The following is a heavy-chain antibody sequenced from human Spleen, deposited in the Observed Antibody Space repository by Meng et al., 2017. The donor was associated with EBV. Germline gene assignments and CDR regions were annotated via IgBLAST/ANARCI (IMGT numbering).Heavy chain of an antibody. D-gene: IGHD6-19*01. V-gene: IGHV4-38-2*02. Sequence: QGQLQSCDSVRCMPHDTLSVRGTCYEDTMISYDYGGAIRKPAGRVLEWIERFAYTGRTYYMPSLKSRVTVSVDTSKNQFSLRLTSVTAADTAVYFCARPFPSWQSPRLDPFVAWGQGTLVTVSS. J-gene: IGHJ5*02. CDR1: EDTMISYDY. CDR3: ARPFPSWQSPRLDPFVA. CDR2: FAYTGRT.